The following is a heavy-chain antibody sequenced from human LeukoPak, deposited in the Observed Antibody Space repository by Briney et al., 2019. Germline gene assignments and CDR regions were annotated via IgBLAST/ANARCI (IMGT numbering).Heavy chain of an antibody. Sequence: SETLALTCTVSGGSISSYYWSWIRQPPGKGLEWIGYIYYSGSTNYNPSLKSRVTISVDTSKNQFSLKLSSVTAADTAVYYCARGSRYCSGGSCYSGYFDYWGQGTLVTVSS. D-gene: IGHD2-15*01. CDR1: GGSISSYY. J-gene: IGHJ4*02. V-gene: IGHV4-59*12. CDR2: IYYSGST. CDR3: ARGSRYCSGGSCYSGYFDY.